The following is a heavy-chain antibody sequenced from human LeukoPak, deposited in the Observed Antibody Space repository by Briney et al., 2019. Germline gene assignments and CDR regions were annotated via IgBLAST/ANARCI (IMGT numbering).Heavy chain of an antibody. V-gene: IGHV4-59*01. CDR2: IYYSGST. D-gene: IGHD5-12*01. J-gene: IGHJ4*02. Sequence: SETLSLTCTVSGGSISSYYWSWIRQPPGKGLEWIGYIYYSGSTNYNPSLKSRVTISVDTSKNQFSLKLSSVTAADTAVYYCARARKRGYSGYLSYFDYWGQGTLVTVSS. CDR1: GGSISSYY. CDR3: ARARKRGYSGYLSYFDY.